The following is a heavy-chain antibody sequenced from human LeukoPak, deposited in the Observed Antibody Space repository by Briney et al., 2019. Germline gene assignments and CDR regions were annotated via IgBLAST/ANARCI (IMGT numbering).Heavy chain of an antibody. V-gene: IGHV3-23*01. CDR2: ISVDGETT. CDR1: GFSVGTFG. D-gene: IGHD6-19*01. CDR3: AQGYNAGWYPN. J-gene: IGHJ4*02. Sequence: GGSLRLSCVVSGFSVGTFGMSWVRQAPGKGLEWISAISVDGETTYYADSVRGRFVISRDNSRNTLHLQLSSLTAEDTAVYYCAQGYNAGWYPNWGQGSLVSVSS.